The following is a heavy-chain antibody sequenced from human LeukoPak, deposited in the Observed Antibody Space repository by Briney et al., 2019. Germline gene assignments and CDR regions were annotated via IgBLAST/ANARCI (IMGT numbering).Heavy chain of an antibody. V-gene: IGHV4-34*01. D-gene: IGHD3-22*01. CDR2: ISHSGST. CDR3: ARVAVITKDIDY. J-gene: IGHJ4*02. Sequence: SETLSLTCAVCGGAFSGYYWSWIRQPPGKGLEWIGEISHSGSTNYNPSLKSRVTISVDTTKNQFSPKLSSVTAADTAVYYCARVAVITKDIDYWGRGTLVTVSS. CDR1: GGAFSGYY.